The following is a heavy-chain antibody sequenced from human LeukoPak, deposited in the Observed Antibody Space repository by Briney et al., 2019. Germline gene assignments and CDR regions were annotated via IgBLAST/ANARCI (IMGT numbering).Heavy chain of an antibody. Sequence: ASVKVSCKTSGFDFTSYFVHWVRRAPGRGLEWLGIINPSDGVMELAPQSNGRIIMTRDTSTTTLYMELRRLTFDDTADYFCARNGAPVQPRGQGTRVTVSS. D-gene: IGHD2-8*01. V-gene: IGHV1-46*01. CDR2: INPSDGVM. J-gene: IGHJ5*02. CDR3: ARNGAPVQP. CDR1: GFDFTSYF.